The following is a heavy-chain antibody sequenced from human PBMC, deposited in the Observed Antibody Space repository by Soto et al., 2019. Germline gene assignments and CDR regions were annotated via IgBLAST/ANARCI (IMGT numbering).Heavy chain of an antibody. CDR2: IYKSATT. J-gene: IGHJ5*01. V-gene: IGHV4-30-4*01. Sequence: QVQLLESGPGLVKPSQTLSLTCSVSGDSISTVDYFWAWIRQPPGQALEYIGYIYKSATTYYNPSFESLVATSLDTSKSQFSLNVTSVTAADTAVYFCARGRYCLTGRCFPNWFDSWGQGTLVTVSS. D-gene: IGHD2-15*01. CDR1: GDSISTVDYF. CDR3: ARGRYCLTGRCFPNWFDS.